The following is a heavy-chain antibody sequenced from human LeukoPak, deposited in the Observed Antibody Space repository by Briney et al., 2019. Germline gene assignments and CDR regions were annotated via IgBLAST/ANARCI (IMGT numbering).Heavy chain of an antibody. Sequence: SETLSLTCTVSGGSISSSSYYWGWIRQPPGKGLEWIGYIYYSGSTNYNPSLKSRVTISVDTSKNQFSLKLSSVTAADTAVYYCASRISSSWPYFDYWGQGTLVTVSS. CDR1: GGSISSSSYY. V-gene: IGHV4-61*05. CDR2: IYYSGST. J-gene: IGHJ4*02. D-gene: IGHD6-13*01. CDR3: ASRISSSWPYFDY.